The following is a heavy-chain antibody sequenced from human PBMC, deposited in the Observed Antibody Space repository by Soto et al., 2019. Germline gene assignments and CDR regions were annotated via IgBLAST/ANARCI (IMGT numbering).Heavy chain of an antibody. D-gene: IGHD3-10*01. Sequence: PGGCLRLSCAAAGFTFSSSAMSWVRQAPGKGLEWVSGIDSAGTDSTYADSVKGRFTSSRDNAKNMLYLQMNSLRVEDTAVYYCARGWFGPDVWGKGTTVTVSS. CDR2: IDSAGTDS. J-gene: IGHJ6*04. V-gene: IGHV3-74*01. CDR1: GFTFSSSA. CDR3: ARGWFGPDV.